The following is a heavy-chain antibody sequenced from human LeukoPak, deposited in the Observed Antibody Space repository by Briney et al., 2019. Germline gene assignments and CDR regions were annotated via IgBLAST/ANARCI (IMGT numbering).Heavy chain of an antibody. CDR3: ASTYDSSGYWRYAFDI. D-gene: IGHD3-22*01. CDR1: GYTFTGYY. V-gene: IGHV1-2*02. CDR2: INPNSGGT. J-gene: IGHJ3*02. Sequence: ASVKVSCKASGYTFTGYYMHWVRQAPGQGLEWMGWINPNSGGTNYAQKFQGRVTMTRDTSISTAYMELSRLRSDDTAVYYCASTYDSSGYWRYAFDIWGQGTMVTVSS.